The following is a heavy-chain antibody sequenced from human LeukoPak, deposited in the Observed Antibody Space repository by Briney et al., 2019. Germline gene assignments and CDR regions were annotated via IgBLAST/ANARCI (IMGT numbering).Heavy chain of an antibody. Sequence: SETLSLTCTVSDDSISSNSYYWGWIRQPPGKGLEWIGSLYYSGSSYYNPSLKSRVTISADPSKNHFSLRLTSVTAADTAIYYCVRGDSGTWYPTGLHFDYWGQGTLVTVSS. J-gene: IGHJ4*02. D-gene: IGHD6-13*01. CDR2: LYYSGSS. CDR1: DDSISSNSYY. CDR3: VRGDSGTWYPTGLHFDY. V-gene: IGHV4-39*07.